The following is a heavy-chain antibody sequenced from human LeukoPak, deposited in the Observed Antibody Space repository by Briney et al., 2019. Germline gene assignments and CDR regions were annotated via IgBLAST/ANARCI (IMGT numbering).Heavy chain of an antibody. V-gene: IGHV1-8*03. CDR1: GYTFTSYD. J-gene: IGHJ4*02. CDR3: AANKFMRGYSGPTIVDY. Sequence: ASVKVSCKASGYTFTSYDINWVRQATGQGLEWMGWMNPNSGNTNYAQKFQERVTITRDMSTSTAYMELSSLRSEDTAVYYCAANKFMRGYSGPTIVDYWGQGTLVTVSS. CDR2: MNPNSGNT. D-gene: IGHD5-12*01.